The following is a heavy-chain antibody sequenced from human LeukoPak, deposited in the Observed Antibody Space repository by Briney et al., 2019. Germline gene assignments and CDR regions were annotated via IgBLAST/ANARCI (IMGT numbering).Heavy chain of an antibody. D-gene: IGHD3-22*01. CDR2: ISGSGGSA. V-gene: IGHV3-23*01. J-gene: IGHJ3*02. Sequence: PGGSLRLSCAASGFTFSSYAMSWVRQAPGKGLEWVSGISGSGGSAYYADSVKGRFTISRDNSKNTLYLQVNSLRAEDTAVYYCAKVNYYDGGGYYYDAFDIWGQGAMVTVSS. CDR1: GFTFSSYA. CDR3: AKVNYYDGGGYYYDAFDI.